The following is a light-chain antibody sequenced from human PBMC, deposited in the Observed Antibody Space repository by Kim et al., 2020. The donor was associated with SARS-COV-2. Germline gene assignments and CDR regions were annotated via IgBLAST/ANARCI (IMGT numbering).Light chain of an antibody. CDR3: ASFTTRSTLV. CDR2: DVT. J-gene: IGLJ3*02. Sequence: GQSITISCIGTSSDVGAYDYVSWYQQYPGKAPNLMISDVTKRPSGVSNRFSGSKSGNSASLTISGLQAEDEADYYCASFTTRSTLVFGGGTQLTVL. CDR1: SSDVGAYDY. V-gene: IGLV2-14*03.